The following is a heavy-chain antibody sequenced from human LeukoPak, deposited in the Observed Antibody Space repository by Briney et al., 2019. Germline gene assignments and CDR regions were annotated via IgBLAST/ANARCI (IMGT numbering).Heavy chain of an antibody. J-gene: IGHJ4*02. CDR3: AKAGYDFWSGYEY. CDR1: GFTFSSYA. V-gene: IGHV3-23*01. D-gene: IGHD3-3*01. CDR2: ISGSGGST. Sequence: GASLTLSCAASGFTFSSYAMSWVRQAPGKGLEWVPAISGSGGSTYYADSVKGRFTISRDNSKNTLYLQMNSLRAEDTAVYYCAKAGYDFWSGYEYWGQGTLVTVSS.